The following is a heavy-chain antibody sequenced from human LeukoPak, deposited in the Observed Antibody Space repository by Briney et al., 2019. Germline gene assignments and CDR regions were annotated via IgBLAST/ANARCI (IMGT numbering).Heavy chain of an antibody. CDR2: ISYDGSHK. CDR1: GFTFSSYG. D-gene: IGHD5-12*01. CDR3: AKGGGYEAQYYYYLDV. Sequence: PGRSLRLSCAASGFTFSSYGMHWVRQAPGKGLEWVAVISYDGSHKYYADSVKGRFTISRDNSKNTLYLQMKSLRAEDTAVYYCAKGGGYEAQYYYYLDVWGKGTTVTISS. J-gene: IGHJ6*03. V-gene: IGHV3-30*18.